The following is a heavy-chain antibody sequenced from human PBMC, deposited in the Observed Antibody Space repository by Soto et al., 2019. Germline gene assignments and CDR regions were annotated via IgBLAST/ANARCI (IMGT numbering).Heavy chain of an antibody. CDR1: GFTFSSYA. J-gene: IGHJ6*02. D-gene: IGHD3-10*01. Sequence: EVQLVESGGGLVQPEGSLRLSCAASGFTFSSYAMHWVRQAPGKGLEYFSAISTNGGSTYYANSVKGRFTISRDNSKNRLYLQMGSLRVEDMAVYYCARAGFWYGSGIYGYGIDVWGQGTTVAVSS. CDR3: ARAGFWYGSGIYGYGIDV. CDR2: ISTNGGST. V-gene: IGHV3-64*01.